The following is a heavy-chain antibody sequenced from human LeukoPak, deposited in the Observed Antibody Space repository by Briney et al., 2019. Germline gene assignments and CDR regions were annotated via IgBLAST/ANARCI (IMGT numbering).Heavy chain of an antibody. V-gene: IGHV4-39*02. D-gene: IGHD3-22*01. J-gene: IGHJ4*02. CDR2: IYYSGST. CDR3: AREKYYYDSSGYYYPFDY. Sequence: PSETLSLTCAVSGGSISSSSYYWGWIRQPPGKGLEWIGSIYYSGSTYYNPSLKSRVTISVDTSKNQFSLKLSSVTAADTAVYYCAREKYYYDSSGYYYPFDYWGQGTLVTVSS. CDR1: GGSISSSSYY.